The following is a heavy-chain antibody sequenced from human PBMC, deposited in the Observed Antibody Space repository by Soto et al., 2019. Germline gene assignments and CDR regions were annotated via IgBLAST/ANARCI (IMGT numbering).Heavy chain of an antibody. CDR3: WKPPGATHYYYGMDV. D-gene: IGHD1-1*01. CDR2: INPSGTTT. J-gene: IGHJ6*02. Sequence: ASEKVSYKASGYTFTSFYMHWVRQAPAKGLEWMGIINPSGTTTDYAQKFQGRVNMTSGKATSTDYMELSSLTSEDTAGYYCWKPPGATHYYYGMDVWGQGTAVTVSS. V-gene: IGHV1-46*01. CDR1: GYTFTSFY.